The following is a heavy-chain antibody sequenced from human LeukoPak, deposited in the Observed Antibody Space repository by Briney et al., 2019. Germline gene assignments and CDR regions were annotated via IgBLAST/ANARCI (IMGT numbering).Heavy chain of an antibody. CDR2: IYSGGST. CDR3: ARDRVGATTSLSYYYYYYGMDV. V-gene: IGHV3-66*01. D-gene: IGHD1-26*01. Sequence: GGSLRLSCAASGFTVSSNYMSWVRQAPGKGLEWVSVIYSGGSTYYADSVKGRFTISRDNSKNTLYLQMNSLRAEDTAVYYCARDRVGATTSLSYYYYYYGMDVWGQGTTVTVSS. CDR1: GFTVSSNY. J-gene: IGHJ6*02.